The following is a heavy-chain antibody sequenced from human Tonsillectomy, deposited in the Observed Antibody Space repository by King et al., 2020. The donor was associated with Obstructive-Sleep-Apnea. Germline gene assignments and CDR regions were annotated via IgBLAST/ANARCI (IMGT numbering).Heavy chain of an antibody. Sequence: VQLVESGYELKTPGASVKVSCKASGYSFTSYAMNWVRQAPGQGLEWMGRSNTNTGNPTYAQGFTGRFVFSLDTSVSTAYLQISSLKAEDTAVYYCARMVYSSSWYRFFDSWGQGTLVTVSS. D-gene: IGHD6-13*01. J-gene: IGHJ4*02. CDR2: SNTNTGNP. CDR1: GYSFTSYA. V-gene: IGHV7-4-1*02. CDR3: ARMVYSSSWYRFFDS.